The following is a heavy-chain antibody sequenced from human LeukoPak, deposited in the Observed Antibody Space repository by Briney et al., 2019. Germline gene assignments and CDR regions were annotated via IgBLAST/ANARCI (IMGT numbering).Heavy chain of an antibody. J-gene: IGHJ4*02. CDR1: GFTFSTYW. V-gene: IGHV3-74*01. Sequence: PGGSLRLSCAASGFTFSTYWMHWVRQAPGKGLVWVSRINSDGSDASYADSVKGRFTICRDNAKNTLYLQMNSLRAEDTAVYYCAREFYLHSDNYDSGNWGQGTLVTVSS. CDR3: AREFYLHSDNYDSGN. CDR2: INSDGSDA. D-gene: IGHD3-16*01.